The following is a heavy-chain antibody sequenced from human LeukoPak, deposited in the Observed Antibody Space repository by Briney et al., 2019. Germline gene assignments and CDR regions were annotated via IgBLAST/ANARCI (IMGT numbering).Heavy chain of an antibody. J-gene: IGHJ1*01. CDR2: INYSGTT. D-gene: IGHD6-19*01. V-gene: IGHV4-59*13. CDR1: GGSISSFY. Sequence: SETLSLTCTVSGGSISSFYWTWIRQPPGKGLEWIGYINYSGTTNYNPPLKSRVTISVDTSKNQFSLRLSSVTDADTAVYYCAGASKWLVWEHWGQGTLVTVSS. CDR3: AGASKWLVWEH.